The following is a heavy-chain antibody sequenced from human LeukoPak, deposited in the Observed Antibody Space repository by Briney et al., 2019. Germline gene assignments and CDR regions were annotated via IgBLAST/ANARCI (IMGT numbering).Heavy chain of an antibody. Sequence: PSQTLSLTCTVSGGSISSYYWSWIRQPPGKGLEWIGYIYYSGSTNYNPSLKSRVTISVDTSKNQFSLKLSSVTAADTAVYYCARCRIAAHGGWFDPWGQGTLVTVSS. CDR2: IYYSGST. J-gene: IGHJ5*02. V-gene: IGHV4-59*01. D-gene: IGHD6-6*01. CDR1: GGSISSYY. CDR3: ARCRIAAHGGWFDP.